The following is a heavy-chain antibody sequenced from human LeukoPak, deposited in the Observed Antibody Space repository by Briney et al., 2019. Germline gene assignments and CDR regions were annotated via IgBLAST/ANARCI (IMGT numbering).Heavy chain of an antibody. Sequence: GGSLRLSCAASGFTFSSYAMSWVRQAPGKGLEWVSAISGSGGNTYFADSVKGRFTISRDNSKNTLYLQMNSLRAEDTAVYYCAKDGGSSGYYDPIDYWGQGTLVTVSS. D-gene: IGHD3-22*01. CDR3: AKDGGSSGYYDPIDY. J-gene: IGHJ4*02. CDR1: GFTFSSYA. CDR2: ISGSGGNT. V-gene: IGHV3-23*01.